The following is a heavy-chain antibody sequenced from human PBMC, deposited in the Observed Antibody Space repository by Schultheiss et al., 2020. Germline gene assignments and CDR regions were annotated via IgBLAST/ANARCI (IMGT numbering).Heavy chain of an antibody. Sequence: GGSLRLSCAASGFTFSSYAMHWVRQAPGKGLEWVAVISYDGSNKYYADSVKGRFTISRDNAKNSLYLQMNSLRAEDTAVYYCARAPASGYVLTYLYYFDYWGQGTLVTVSS. CDR1: GFTFSSYA. D-gene: IGHD5-12*01. CDR2: ISYDGSNK. V-gene: IGHV3-30*04. CDR3: ARAPASGYVLTYLYYFDY. J-gene: IGHJ4*02.